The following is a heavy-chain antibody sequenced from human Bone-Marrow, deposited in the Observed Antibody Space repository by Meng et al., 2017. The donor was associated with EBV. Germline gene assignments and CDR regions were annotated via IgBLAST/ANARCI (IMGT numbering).Heavy chain of an antibody. D-gene: IGHD1-26*01. Sequence: LQRQGSGPGLVKPSETLSLTCTVPGGSISSSSYYWGWIRQPPGKGLEWIGSIYYSGSTYYNPSLKSRVTISVDTSKNQFSLKLSSVIAADTAVYYCAREQVGATRPFDYWGQGTLVTVSS. CDR3: AREQVGATRPFDY. CDR2: IYYSGST. CDR1: GGSISSSSYY. J-gene: IGHJ4*02. V-gene: IGHV4-39*07.